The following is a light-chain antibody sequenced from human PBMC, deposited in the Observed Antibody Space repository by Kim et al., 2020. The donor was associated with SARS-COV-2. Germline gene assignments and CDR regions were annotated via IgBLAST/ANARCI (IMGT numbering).Light chain of an antibody. Sequence: EIVLTQSPGTLSLSPGESATLSCRASQSVRGNFLAWYQQKPGQAPRLLIYGASNRATGIPDRFSGSGSGTDFTLTITGLEPEDAAVYSCQQCDRPPQYTFAHGTKLE. J-gene: IGKJ2*01. CDR1: QSVRGNF. CDR3: QQCDRPPQYT. CDR2: GAS. V-gene: IGKV3-20*01.